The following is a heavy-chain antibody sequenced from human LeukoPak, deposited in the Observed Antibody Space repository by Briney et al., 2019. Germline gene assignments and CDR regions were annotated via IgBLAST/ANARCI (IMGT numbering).Heavy chain of an antibody. D-gene: IGHD1-1*01. CDR3: TRGGENWNRRGDY. J-gene: IGHJ4*02. Sequence: KTGGSLRLSCTASGFTFGDYAMSWFRQAPGKGLEWVGFIRSKAYGGTTEYAASVKGRFTISRDDSKSIAYLQMNSLKTADTAVYYCTRGGENWNRRGDYWGQGTLVTVSS. CDR1: GFTFGDYA. CDR2: IRSKAYGGTT. V-gene: IGHV3-49*05.